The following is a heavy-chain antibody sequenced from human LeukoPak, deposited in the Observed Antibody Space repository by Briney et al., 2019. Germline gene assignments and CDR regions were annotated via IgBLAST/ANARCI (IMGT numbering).Heavy chain of an antibody. CDR2: INPNSGGT. CDR3: ARDRAVATIGGVDY. CDR1: RYTFTGYY. J-gene: IGHJ4*02. V-gene: IGHV1-2*02. Sequence: GASVKVSCKASRYTFTGYYMHWVRQAPGQGLEWMGWINPNSGGTNYARKFQGRVTMTRDTSISTAYMELSRLRSDDTAVYYCARDRAVATIGGVDYWGQGTLVTVSS. D-gene: IGHD5-12*01.